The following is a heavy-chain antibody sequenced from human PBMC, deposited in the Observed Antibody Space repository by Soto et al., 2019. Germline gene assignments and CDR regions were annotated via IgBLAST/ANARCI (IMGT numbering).Heavy chain of an antibody. D-gene: IGHD2-21*02. J-gene: IGHJ4*02. CDR1: GFTFSSYA. V-gene: IGHV3-23*01. CDR3: AKDPEVVVTAPDY. CDR2: ISGSGGST. Sequence: GGSLRLSCAASGFTFSSYAMNWVRQAPGKGLEWVSAISGSGGSTYYVDSVKGRFTISRDNSRNTLYLQMNSLRAEDTAVYYCAKDPEVVVTAPDYWGQGTLVTVSS.